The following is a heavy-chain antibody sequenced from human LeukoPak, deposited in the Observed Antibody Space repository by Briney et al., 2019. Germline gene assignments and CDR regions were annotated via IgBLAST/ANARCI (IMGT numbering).Heavy chain of an antibody. J-gene: IGHJ4*02. CDR3: ANTRPGSYSDL. CDR2: VTSAGTT. D-gene: IGHD1-26*01. Sequence: GGSLRLSCAASGFTFTTSAMTWIRQAPGKGLEWVSSVTSAGTTYYADSVSGRFSISRDNSKNTLYLQMNGLRVEDTALYYCANTRPGSYSDLWGQGTLVTVSS. V-gene: IGHV3-23*01. CDR1: GFTFTTSA.